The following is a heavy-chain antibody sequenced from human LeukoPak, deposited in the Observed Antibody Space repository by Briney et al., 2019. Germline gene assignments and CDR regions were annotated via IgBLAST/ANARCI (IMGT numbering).Heavy chain of an antibody. J-gene: IGHJ6*02. D-gene: IGHD1-1*01. V-gene: IGHV3-7*01. CDR1: GFTFSESW. CDR2: INHEGGGI. CDR3: ATYINWVAGDV. Sequence: GGSLRLSCAASGFTFSESWMTWVRQVPGQGLEWVAHINHEGGGIQYVDSVKGRFTISRDNAKGSVYLQMNSPRAEDTAIYHCATYINWVAGDVWGQGTTVIVSS.